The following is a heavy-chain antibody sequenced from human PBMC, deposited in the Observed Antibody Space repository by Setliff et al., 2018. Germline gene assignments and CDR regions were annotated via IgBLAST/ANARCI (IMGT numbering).Heavy chain of an antibody. V-gene: IGHV3-11*01. D-gene: IGHD3-10*01. CDR2: ISRGATTT. J-gene: IGHJ4*02. Sequence: GGSLRLSCAASGFIFSDYYMSWIRQTPGKGLEWVAYISRGATTTYYTDSVKGRFAISRDNARNSLYLQMNSLRAEDTAVYYCVTSTIIIYYFDFWGQGTPVTVSS. CDR1: GFIFSDYY. CDR3: VTSTIIIYYFDF.